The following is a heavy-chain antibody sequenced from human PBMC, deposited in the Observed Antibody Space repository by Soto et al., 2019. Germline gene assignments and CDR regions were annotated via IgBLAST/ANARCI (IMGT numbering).Heavy chain of an antibody. CDR1: GYTLTELS. D-gene: IGHD5-18*01. CDR2: FDPEDGET. CDR3: ASGTAMVKWSY. V-gene: IGHV1-24*01. J-gene: IGHJ4*02. Sequence: GASVKVSCKVSGYTLTELSMHWVRQAPGKGLEWMGGFDPEDGETIYAQKFQGRVTMTRDTSTSTVYMELSSLRSEDTAVYYCASGTAMVKWSYWGQGTPVTVSS.